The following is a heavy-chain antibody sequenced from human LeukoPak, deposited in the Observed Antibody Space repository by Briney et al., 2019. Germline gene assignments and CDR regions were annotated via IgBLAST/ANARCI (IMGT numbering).Heavy chain of an antibody. J-gene: IGHJ4*02. CDR1: GCPISSYY. CDR2: IYYSGST. D-gene: IGHD3-9*01. Sequence: SETLSLNCSVSGCPISSYYWSWIRQPPGKGLEWIGYIYYSGSTNYNPSLKSRVTTSVDTSKNQSTLKLSSVTAADTAVYYCARGGRTPGRYFDWLLGPKFDNWGQGTLVTVSS. V-gene: IGHV4-59*01. CDR3: ARGGRTPGRYFDWLLGPKFDN.